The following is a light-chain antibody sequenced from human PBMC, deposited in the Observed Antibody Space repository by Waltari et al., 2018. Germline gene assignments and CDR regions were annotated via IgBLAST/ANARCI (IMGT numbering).Light chain of an antibody. CDR3: QQSYDTPPT. J-gene: IGKJ2*01. V-gene: IGKV1-39*01. Sequence: DFQMTQSPSSLSASVGDKVTITCRASQTISSFLNWYQQKPGRAPKLLVTAVSTLQSGVPSIFSGTESGTDFTLTISNLQPEDFATYYCQQSYDTPPTFGQGT. CDR2: AVS. CDR1: QTISSF.